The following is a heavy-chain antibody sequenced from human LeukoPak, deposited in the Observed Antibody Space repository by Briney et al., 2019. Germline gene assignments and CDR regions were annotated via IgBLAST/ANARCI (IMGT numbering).Heavy chain of an antibody. D-gene: IGHD5-18*01. CDR2: IRYDGTNK. J-gene: IGHJ4*02. CDR3: AKDLRYGRDFDY. V-gene: IGHV3-30*02. Sequence: PGGSLRLSCAASGFTFSNYGMHWVRQAPGKGLEWVVFIRYDGTNKYYADSVRGRFTISRDNSKNTLYLQMNSLRAEDTAVYYCAKDLRYGRDFDYWGQGTLVTVSS. CDR1: GFTFSNYG.